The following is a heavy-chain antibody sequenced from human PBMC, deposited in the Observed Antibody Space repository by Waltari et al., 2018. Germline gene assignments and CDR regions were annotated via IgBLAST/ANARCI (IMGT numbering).Heavy chain of an antibody. J-gene: IGHJ4*02. D-gene: IGHD2-21*01. CDR2: VRSRENNHTI. CDR3: ATGVVTMGPRRADF. CDR1: GFTFSATA. Sequence: EVRLVESGGGLVQPGGSLSLSCAAYGFTFSATAIHWVRQASGKGLEWVARVRSRENNHTISYGESVRGRFVVSRDDSTEMAYLQMNSLRTDDTAVYYCATGVVTMGPRRADFWGQGTLVTVSS. V-gene: IGHV3-73*01.